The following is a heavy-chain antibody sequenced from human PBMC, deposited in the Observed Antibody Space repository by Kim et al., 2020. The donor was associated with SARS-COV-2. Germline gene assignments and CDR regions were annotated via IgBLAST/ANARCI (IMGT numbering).Heavy chain of an antibody. J-gene: IGHJ4*02. D-gene: IGHD6-13*01. Sequence: YADSMKGRFTISTDDSANTLYLLMSSLRVEDTAVYYCAKVVWGAKAGTNYWDQGILVTVSS. V-gene: IGHV3-23*05. CDR3: AKVVWGAKAGTNY.